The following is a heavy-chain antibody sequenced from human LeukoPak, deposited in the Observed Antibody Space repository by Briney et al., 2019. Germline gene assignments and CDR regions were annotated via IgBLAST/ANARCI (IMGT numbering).Heavy chain of an antibody. CDR3: ARVNSSGLYFFDY. CDR2: MSSSSSYT. J-gene: IGHJ4*02. D-gene: IGHD6-19*01. Sequence: PGGSLRLSCAASGFTFSDFYMNWIRRAPGKGLEWVAYMSSSSSYTKYADSVKGRFTISRDNAKNSLSLQMNSLRAEDTAVYYCARVNSSGLYFFDYWGQGTLVTVSS. CDR1: GFTFSDFY. V-gene: IGHV3-11*03.